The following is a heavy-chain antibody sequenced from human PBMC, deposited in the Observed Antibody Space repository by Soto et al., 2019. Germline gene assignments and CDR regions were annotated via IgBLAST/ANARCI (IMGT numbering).Heavy chain of an antibody. V-gene: IGHV3-23*01. J-gene: IGHJ1*01. D-gene: IGHD3-16*02. CDR3: AKDSSFGGVIGIYAEYFQH. CDR2: ISGSGGST. CDR1: GFTFSSYA. Sequence: GGSLRLSCAASGFTFSSYAMSWVRQAPGKGLEWVSAISGSGGSTYYADSVKGRFTISRDNSKNTLYLQMNSLRAEDTAVYYCAKDSSFGGVIGIYAEYFQHWGRGTLVTVSS.